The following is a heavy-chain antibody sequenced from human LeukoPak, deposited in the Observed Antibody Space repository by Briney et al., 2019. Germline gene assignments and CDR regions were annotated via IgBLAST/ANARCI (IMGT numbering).Heavy chain of an antibody. Sequence: GGSLRLSCTAPGFTFSSYAMSWVRQAPGKGLEWVSDISGSGGSTYYADSVKGRFTISRDNSKNTLYLQMNSLRAEDTAVYYCAKGNGGYYYDSTGYRDGYFDYWGQGALVTVSS. D-gene: IGHD3-22*01. J-gene: IGHJ4*02. V-gene: IGHV3-23*01. CDR2: ISGSGGST. CDR1: GFTFSSYA. CDR3: AKGNGGYYYDSTGYRDGYFDY.